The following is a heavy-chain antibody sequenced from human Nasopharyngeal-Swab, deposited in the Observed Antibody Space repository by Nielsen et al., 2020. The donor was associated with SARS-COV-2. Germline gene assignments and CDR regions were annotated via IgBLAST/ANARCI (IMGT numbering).Heavy chain of an antibody. J-gene: IGHJ6*02. Sequence: QVSCKGSGYSFTSYWIGWVRQMPGKGLEWMGIIYPGDSDTRYSPSFQGQVTISADKSISTAYLQWSSLKASDTAMYYCARHAHSSRYYVMDVWGQGTTVTVSS. CDR1: GYSFTSYW. CDR2: IYPGDSDT. D-gene: IGHD6-13*01. CDR3: ARHAHSSRYYVMDV. V-gene: IGHV5-51*01.